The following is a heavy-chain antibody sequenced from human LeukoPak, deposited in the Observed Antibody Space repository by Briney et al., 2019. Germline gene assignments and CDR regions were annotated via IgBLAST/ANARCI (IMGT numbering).Heavy chain of an antibody. J-gene: IGHJ4*02. Sequence: ASVKVSCKASGYTFTSYDINWVRQATGQGLEWMGWMNPNSGNTGYAQKFQGRVTMTRNTSISTAYMELSSLRSEDTAVYYCARDGRRPRIAVSGSDYWGQGTLVTVSS. CDR1: GYTFTSYD. CDR3: ARDGRRPRIAVSGSDY. D-gene: IGHD6-19*01. V-gene: IGHV1-8*01. CDR2: MNPNSGNT.